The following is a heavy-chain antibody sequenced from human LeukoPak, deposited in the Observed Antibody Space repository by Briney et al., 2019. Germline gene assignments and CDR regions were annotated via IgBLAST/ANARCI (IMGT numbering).Heavy chain of an antibody. D-gene: IGHD2-21*01. CDR1: GYTFTGYY. V-gene: IGHV1-2*06. CDR2: INPNSGDT. Sequence: ASVKVSCQASGYTFTGYYMHWVRQAPGQGLEWMGRINPNSGDTSYEQKFQGRVTMTRDRSISTAYMELSRLSSDDTAVYYCAREVAIAGWRIFDSWGEGTLVTVSS. CDR3: AREVAIAGWRIFDS. J-gene: IGHJ4*02.